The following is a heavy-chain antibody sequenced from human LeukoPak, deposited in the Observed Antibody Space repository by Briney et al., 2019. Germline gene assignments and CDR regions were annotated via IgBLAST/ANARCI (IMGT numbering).Heavy chain of an antibody. CDR1: GGTFSSYA. CDR2: IIPILGTA. Sequence: SVKVSCKASGGTFSSYAISWVRQAPGQGREWMGMIIPILGTANYAQKFLARVTITTDESNITAYMQLSSPRSEDTAVYYCAREKVVVTAILFHCWGQGTLVTVSS. J-gene: IGHJ4*02. D-gene: IGHD2-21*02. CDR3: AREKVVVTAILFHC. V-gene: IGHV1-69*05.